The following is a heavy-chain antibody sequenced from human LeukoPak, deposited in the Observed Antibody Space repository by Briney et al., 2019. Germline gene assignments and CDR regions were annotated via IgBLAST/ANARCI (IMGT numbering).Heavy chain of an antibody. CDR1: GFTFSSYG. CDR2: ISYDGSIK. CDR3: AREKQDSSGYYYGVGAFDI. J-gene: IGHJ3*02. V-gene: IGHV3-30*03. D-gene: IGHD3-22*01. Sequence: PGGSLRLSCAASGFTFSSYGMHWVRQAPGKGLEWVAVISYDGSIKYYADSVKGRFTISRDNSKNTLYLQLNSLRAEDTAVYYCAREKQDSSGYYYGVGAFDIWGQGTLVTVSS.